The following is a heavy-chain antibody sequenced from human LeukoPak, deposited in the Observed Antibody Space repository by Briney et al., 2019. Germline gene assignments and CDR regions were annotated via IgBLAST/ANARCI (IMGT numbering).Heavy chain of an antibody. CDR2: IGAYSGDT. V-gene: IGHV1-18*01. CDR3: ARGGGYGSGPY. Sequence: GASVKVSCKASNSTFSGMSWVRQAPGQGLEWMGWIGAYSGDTHYAQKVQDRVTLTADTSTNTAFMELRSLTSDDTAIYYCARGGGYGSGPYWGQGTLVTVSS. CDR1: NSTFSG. J-gene: IGHJ4*02. D-gene: IGHD3-10*01.